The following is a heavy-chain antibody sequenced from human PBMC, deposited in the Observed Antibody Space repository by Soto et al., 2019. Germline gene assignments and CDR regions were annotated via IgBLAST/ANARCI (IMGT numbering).Heavy chain of an antibody. J-gene: IGHJ6*03. V-gene: IGHV1-3*01. CDR2: INAGNGNT. CDR3: ARDVYMDV. Sequence: ASVKVSCKASGYTFTNYAIHWVRQAPGQRLEWMGWINAGNGNTRYSQKLQDRVTFTSDTSASTAYMELSSLRSEDMAVYYCARDVYMDVWGKGTTVTVSS. CDR1: GYTFTNYA.